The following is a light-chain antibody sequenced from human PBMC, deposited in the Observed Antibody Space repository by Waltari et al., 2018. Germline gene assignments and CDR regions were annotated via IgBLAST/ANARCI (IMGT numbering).Light chain of an antibody. J-gene: IGKJ1*01. CDR2: DAS. CDR3: QKYGTRPAT. CDR1: QSVSRT. Sequence: SCRASQSVSRTLAWSQQRPGQAPRLLIYDASSRATGIPDRFSGSGSGSDFSLTISRLEPEDFAVYYCQKYGTRPATFGQGTKVEVK. V-gene: IGKV3-20*01.